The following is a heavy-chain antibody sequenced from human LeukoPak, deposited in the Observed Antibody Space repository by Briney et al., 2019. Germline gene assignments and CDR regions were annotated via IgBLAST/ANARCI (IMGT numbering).Heavy chain of an antibody. CDR2: ISGSGGST. Sequence: GGSLRLSCAASGFTFSSYAMSWVRQAPGKGLEWVSAISGSGGSTYYADSVKGRFTISRDNSKNTLYLQMNSLRAEDTAVYYCAKDQRHYDFWSGYWAHDAFDIWGQGTMVTVSS. J-gene: IGHJ3*02. CDR3: AKDQRHYDFWSGYWAHDAFDI. CDR1: GFTFSSYA. D-gene: IGHD3-3*01. V-gene: IGHV3-23*01.